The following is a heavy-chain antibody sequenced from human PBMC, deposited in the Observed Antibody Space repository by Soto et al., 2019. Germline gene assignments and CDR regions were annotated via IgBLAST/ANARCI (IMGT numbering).Heavy chain of an antibody. J-gene: IGHJ4*02. Sequence: QVQLVQSGAEVKKPGSSVKVSCKASGGTLSSYAISWVRQAPGQGLEWMGGIIPIFGTANYAQKFQGRVTIPADEATSTAYMELSSLRSEDTAVYYCATIVGATTDGTFDYGGKGTLVTVSS. CDR1: GGTLSSYA. CDR3: ATIVGATTDGTFDY. V-gene: IGHV1-69*01. D-gene: IGHD1-26*01. CDR2: IIPIFGTA.